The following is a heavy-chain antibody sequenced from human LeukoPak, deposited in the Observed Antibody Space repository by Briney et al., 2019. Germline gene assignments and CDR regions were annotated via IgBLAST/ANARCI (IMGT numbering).Heavy chain of an antibody. J-gene: IGHJ6*03. V-gene: IGHV4-34*01. CDR3: ARDTWKDYYYYFMDV. CDR1: GGSFSGYY. CDR2: INHSGST. D-gene: IGHD1-1*01. Sequence: SETLSLTCAVYGGSFSGYYWSWIRQPPGKGLEWIGEINHSGSTNYNPSLKSRVTISVDTSKNQFSLKLNSVTAADTAVYYCARDTWKDYYYYFMDVWGKGTTVTVSS.